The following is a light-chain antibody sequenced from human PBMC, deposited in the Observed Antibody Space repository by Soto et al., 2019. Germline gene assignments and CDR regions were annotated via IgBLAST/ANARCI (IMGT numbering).Light chain of an antibody. J-gene: IGKJ1*01. CDR3: MQAQQIPRT. CDR2: LDS. V-gene: IGKV2-28*01. CDR1: QSLLHTSGDNY. Sequence: DIVMTQSPLSLSVTPGEPASISCRSSQSLLHTSGDNYLDWYLQRPGQSPQLLIYLDSKRASGVSDRFSVSGSCTRFTLRISRLEAEDVGFYYCMQAQQIPRTFGQGTKVEIK.